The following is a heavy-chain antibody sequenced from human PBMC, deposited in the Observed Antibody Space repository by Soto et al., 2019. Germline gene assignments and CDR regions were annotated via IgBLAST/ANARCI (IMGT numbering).Heavy chain of an antibody. CDR2: ISYDGSNK. J-gene: IGHJ6*02. V-gene: IGHV3-30*18. D-gene: IGHD4-17*01. CDR1: GFTFSSYG. CDR3: AKCFFTTVTPLGHYGMDV. Sequence: GGSLRLSCAASGFTFSSYGMHWVRQAPGKGLEWVAVISYDGSNKYYADSVKGRFTISRDNSKNTLYLQMNSLRAEDTAVYYCAKCFFTTVTPLGHYGMDVWGQGTTVTVSS.